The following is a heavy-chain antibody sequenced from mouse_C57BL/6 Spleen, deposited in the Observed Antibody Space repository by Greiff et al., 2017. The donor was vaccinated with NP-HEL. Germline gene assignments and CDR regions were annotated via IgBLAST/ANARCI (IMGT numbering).Heavy chain of an antibody. D-gene: IGHD2-3*01. V-gene: IGHV1-78*01. J-gene: IGHJ4*01. CDR3: ARSEGYDGYYDAMDY. CDR2: IYPRDGST. Sequence: VQLQQSDAELVKPGASVKISCKVSGYTFTDHTIHWMKQRPEQGLEWIGYIYPRDGSTKYNEKFKGKATLTADKSSSTAYMQLNSLTSEDSAVYFGARSEGYDGYYDAMDYWGQGTSVTVSS. CDR1: GYTFTDHT.